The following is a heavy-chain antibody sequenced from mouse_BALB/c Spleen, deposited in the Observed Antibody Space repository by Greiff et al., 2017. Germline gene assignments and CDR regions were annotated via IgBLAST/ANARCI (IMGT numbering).Heavy chain of an antibody. V-gene: IGHV1S81*02. CDR1: GYTFTSYY. J-gene: IGHJ2*01. CDR3: ARRGGRDPFDY. CDR2: INPSNGGT. Sequence: QVQLQQSGAELVKPGASVKLSCKASGYTFTSYYMYWVKQRPGQGLEWIGEINPSNGGTNFNEKFKSKATLTVDKSSSTAYMQLSSLTSEDSAIYFCARRGGRDPFDYWGQGTTLTVSS. D-gene: IGHD1-1*01.